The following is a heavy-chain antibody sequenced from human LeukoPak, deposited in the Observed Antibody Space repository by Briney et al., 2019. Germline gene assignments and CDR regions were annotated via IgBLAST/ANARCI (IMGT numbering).Heavy chain of an antibody. CDR2: IYHSGST. CDR1: GGSISSGGYY. D-gene: IGHD6-13*01. V-gene: IGHV4-30-2*01. J-gene: IGHJ4*02. Sequence: SETLSLTCTVSGGSISSGGYYWSWIRQPPGKGLEWIGYIYHSGSTYYNPSLKSRVTISVDRSKNQFSLKLSSVTAADTAVYYCAREQQLGPFDYWGQGTLVTVSS. CDR3: AREQQLGPFDY.